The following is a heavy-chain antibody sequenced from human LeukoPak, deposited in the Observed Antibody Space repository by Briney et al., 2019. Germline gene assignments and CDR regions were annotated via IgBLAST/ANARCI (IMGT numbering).Heavy chain of an antibody. D-gene: IGHD2-21*02. Sequence: SETLSLTCTVSGGSISEGTYYWNWIRQPAGKGLEWIGRVYRTGSTNYNPSLKSRVTISIDTSKNQFSLKLISVTAADTAVYFCARYELVTGLFDDWGQGTLVTVSS. J-gene: IGHJ4*02. CDR1: GGSISEGTYY. V-gene: IGHV4-61*02. CDR2: VYRTGST. CDR3: ARYELVTGLFDD.